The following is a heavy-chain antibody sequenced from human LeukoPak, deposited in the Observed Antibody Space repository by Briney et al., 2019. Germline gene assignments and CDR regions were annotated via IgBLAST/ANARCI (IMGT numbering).Heavy chain of an antibody. CDR3: ARHHSGYDPFFDY. CDR2: IYYSGST. D-gene: IGHD5-12*01. V-gene: IGHV4-59*08. CDR1: GGSISSYY. Sequence: SEPLSLPCTVSGGSISSYYGSCLRHSPGKGLVGIGYIYYSGSTNYNPSLKSRVTITLDTPKNQFSLKLSSVTAADTAVYYCARHHSGYDPFFDYWGQGTLVTVSS. J-gene: IGHJ4*02.